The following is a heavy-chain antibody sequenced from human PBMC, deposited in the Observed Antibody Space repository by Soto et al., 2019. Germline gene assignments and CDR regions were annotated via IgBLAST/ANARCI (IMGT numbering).Heavy chain of an antibody. CDR1: GGSISSYY. V-gene: IGHV4-59*08. Sequence: QVQLQESGPGLVKPSETLSLTCTVSGGSISSYYWSWIRQPPGKGLEWIGYIYYSGSTNYNPSLKSRVTISVDTSKNQFSLKLSSVTAAATAVYYCARAKYYYGSGSPIDYWGQGTLVTVSS. CDR2: IYYSGST. CDR3: ARAKYYYGSGSPIDY. J-gene: IGHJ4*02. D-gene: IGHD3-10*01.